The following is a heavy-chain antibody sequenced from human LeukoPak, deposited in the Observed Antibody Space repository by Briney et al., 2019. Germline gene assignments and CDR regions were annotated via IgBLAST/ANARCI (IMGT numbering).Heavy chain of an antibody. Sequence: AASVKVSCKASGGTFSSYTISWVRQAPGQGLEWMGRIIPILGIANYAQKFQGRVTITADKSTSTVYMELSSLRSEDTAVYYCARSGWTANWFDPWGQGTLVTVSS. V-gene: IGHV1-69*02. CDR3: ARSGWTANWFDP. D-gene: IGHD6-19*01. CDR2: IIPILGIA. J-gene: IGHJ5*02. CDR1: GGTFSSYT.